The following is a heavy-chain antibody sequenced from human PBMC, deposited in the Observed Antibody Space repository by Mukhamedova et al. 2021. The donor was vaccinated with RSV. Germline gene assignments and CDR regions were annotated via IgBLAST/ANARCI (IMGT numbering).Heavy chain of an antibody. J-gene: IGHJ6*03. Sequence: EWVSSISSSSSYIYYADSVKGRFTISRDNAKNSLYLQMNSLRAEDMAVYYCARVSDCSSTSCYSFYYYMDVWGQGTTVTVSS. CDR3: ARVSDCSSTSCYSFYYYMDV. V-gene: IGHV3-21*01. CDR2: ISSSSSYI. D-gene: IGHD2-2*01.